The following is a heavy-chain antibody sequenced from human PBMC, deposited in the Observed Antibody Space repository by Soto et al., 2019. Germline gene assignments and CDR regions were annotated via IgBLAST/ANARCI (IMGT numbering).Heavy chain of an antibody. J-gene: IGHJ3*02. CDR3: ARGSGMGAPDGSFDI. V-gene: IGHV1-69*06. CDR1: GGTFSSYA. Sequence: ASVKVSCKASGGTFSSYAISWVRQAPGQGLEWMGGIIPIFGTANYAQKFQGRVTITADKSTSTAYMEPSSLRSEDTAVYYCARGSGMGAPDGSFDIWGQGTMVTVSS. D-gene: IGHD1-26*01. CDR2: IIPIFGTA.